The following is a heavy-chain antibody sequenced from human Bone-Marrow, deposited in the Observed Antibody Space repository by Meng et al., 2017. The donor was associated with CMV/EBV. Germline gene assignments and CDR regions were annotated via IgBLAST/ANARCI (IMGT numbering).Heavy chain of an antibody. Sequence: VQLQQWGAGLLKPSETLSLTCAVYGGSFSGYYWSWIRQPPGKGLEWIGSIYYSGSTYYNPSLKSRVTISVDTSKNQFSLKLSSVTAADTAVYYCAREDYGSGSYCDYWGQGTLVTVSS. CDR1: GGSFSGYY. V-gene: IGHV4-34*01. CDR2: IYYSGST. CDR3: AREDYGSGSYCDY. D-gene: IGHD3-10*01. J-gene: IGHJ4*02.